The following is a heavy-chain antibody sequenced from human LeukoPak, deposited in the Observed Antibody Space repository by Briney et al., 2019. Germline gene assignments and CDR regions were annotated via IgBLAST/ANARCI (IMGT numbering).Heavy chain of an antibody. J-gene: IGHJ6*03. CDR1: GYTFTSYD. Sequence: GASVKVSCKASGYTFTSYDINWVRQATGQGLEWMGWMNPNSGNTGYAQKFQGRVTITRNTSISTAYMELSSLRSEDTAVYYCARYVAVALRKSGYYYYMDVWGKGTTVTVSS. V-gene: IGHV1-8*03. CDR2: MNPNSGNT. D-gene: IGHD6-19*01. CDR3: ARYVAVALRKSGYYYYMDV.